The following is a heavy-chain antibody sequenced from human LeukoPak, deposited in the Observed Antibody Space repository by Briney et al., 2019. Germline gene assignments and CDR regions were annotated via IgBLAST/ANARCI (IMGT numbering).Heavy chain of an antibody. V-gene: IGHV3-11*01. D-gene: IGHD3-16*01. J-gene: IGHJ4*02. CDR3: ARVPKGARSVDY. CDR1: GFTFSDYY. Sequence: GGSLRLSCAASGFTFSDYYMSWIRQAPGKGLEWLSYISTCGRATYHADSVKGRFTISRDNAKNSLYLQMSSLRAEDTAVYYCARVPKGARSVDYWGQGTLVTVSS. CDR2: ISTCGRAT.